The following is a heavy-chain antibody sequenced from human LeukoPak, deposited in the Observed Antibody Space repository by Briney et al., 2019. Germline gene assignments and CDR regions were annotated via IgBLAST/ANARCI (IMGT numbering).Heavy chain of an antibody. D-gene: IGHD6-13*01. CDR2: ISWNSGSI. CDR3: ARSAAAGTNPTDY. CDR1: GFTFDDYA. J-gene: IGHJ4*02. Sequence: GGSLRLSCAASGFTFDDYAMHWVRHAPGKGLEWVSGISWNSGSIGYADSVKGRFTISRDNAKNSLYLQMNSLRAEDTALYYCARSAAAGTNPTDYWGQGTLVTVSS. V-gene: IGHV3-9*01.